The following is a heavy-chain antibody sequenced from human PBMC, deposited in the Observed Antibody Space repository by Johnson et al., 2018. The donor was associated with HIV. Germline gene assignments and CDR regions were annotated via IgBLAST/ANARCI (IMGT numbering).Heavy chain of an antibody. Sequence: VQLVESGGGVVQPGRSLRLSCAASGFTFSSYGMHWVRQAPGKGLEWVAVISYDGSNKYYADSVKGRFTISRDNSKNTLYLQMNSLRAEDTAVYYCAKAGGVLMVYAWETDAFDIWGQGTMVTVSS. V-gene: IGHV3-30*18. CDR1: GFTFSSYG. CDR3: AKAGGVLMVYAWETDAFDI. CDR2: ISYDGSNK. D-gene: IGHD2-8*01. J-gene: IGHJ3*02.